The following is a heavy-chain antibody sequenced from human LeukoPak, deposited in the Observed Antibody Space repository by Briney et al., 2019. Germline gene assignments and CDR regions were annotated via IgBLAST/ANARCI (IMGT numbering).Heavy chain of an antibody. D-gene: IGHD4-17*01. V-gene: IGHV1-69*05. J-gene: IGHJ6*03. CDR1: GGTFSSYA. CDR2: IIPIFGTA. Sequence: ASVKVSCKASGGTFSSYAISWVRQAPGQGLEWMGGIIPIFGTANYAQKFQGRVTITTDESTSTAYMELSSLRSEDTAVYYCARSVDYGDCGDYYYYYMDVWGKGTTVTVSS. CDR3: ARSVDYGDCGDYYYYYMDV.